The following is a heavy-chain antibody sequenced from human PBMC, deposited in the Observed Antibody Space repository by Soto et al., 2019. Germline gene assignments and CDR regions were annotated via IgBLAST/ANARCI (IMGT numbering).Heavy chain of an antibody. J-gene: IGHJ4*02. CDR2: IYYSGST. Sequence: SETLSLTCTVSGGSISSYYWSWIRQPPGKGLEWIGYIYYSGSTNYNPSLKSRVTISVDTSKNQFSLKLSSVTAADTAVYYCARDIAAGRLDYWGQGTLVTVSS. D-gene: IGHD6-13*01. CDR1: GGSISSYY. CDR3: ARDIAAGRLDY. V-gene: IGHV4-59*01.